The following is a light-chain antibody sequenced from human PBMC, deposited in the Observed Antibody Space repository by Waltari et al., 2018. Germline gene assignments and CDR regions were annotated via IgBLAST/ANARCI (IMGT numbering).Light chain of an antibody. Sequence: EIVLTQSPGTASLSPGDRVTLSCRASQSVGSSSLAWYQQKPGQAPRLVIYRASRRATGIPDRFSGSGSGTDFSLTISRMEPEDFAVYYCQQHDTLPATFGQGTKVEIK. J-gene: IGKJ1*01. V-gene: IGKV3-20*01. CDR3: QQHDTLPAT. CDR2: RAS. CDR1: QSVGSSS.